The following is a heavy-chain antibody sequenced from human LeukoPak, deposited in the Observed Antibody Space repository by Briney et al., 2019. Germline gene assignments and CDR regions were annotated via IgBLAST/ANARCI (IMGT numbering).Heavy chain of an antibody. V-gene: IGHV1-18*01. CDR2: ISGYNGNT. J-gene: IGHJ4*02. CDR1: GYTFTSYG. D-gene: IGHD3-22*01. Sequence: ASVKVSCKASGYTFTSYGITWVRQAPGQGLEWLGWISGYNGNTKYAQMLQDRVSMTTDTSTSTAYMELRSLRSDDTAVYYCARAPYYDSSGYAPYFDYWGQGTLVTVSS. CDR3: ARAPYYDSSGYAPYFDY.